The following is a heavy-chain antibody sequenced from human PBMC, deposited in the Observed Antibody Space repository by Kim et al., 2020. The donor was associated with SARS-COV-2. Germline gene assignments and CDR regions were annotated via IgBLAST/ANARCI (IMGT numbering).Heavy chain of an antibody. Sequence: GGSLRLSCAASGFTFSSFAMAWVRQAPGKGLEWVSLIYGGDVSPCYADSVKGRFTISRDNSKNTLYLQMNSLRAEDTALYYCAKRSGLRHFEYLFDYCG. CDR1: GFTFSSFA. D-gene: IGHD4-17*01. V-gene: IGHV3-23*03. CDR2: IYGGDVSP. J-gene: IGHJ4*01. CDR3: AKRSGLRHFEYLFDY.